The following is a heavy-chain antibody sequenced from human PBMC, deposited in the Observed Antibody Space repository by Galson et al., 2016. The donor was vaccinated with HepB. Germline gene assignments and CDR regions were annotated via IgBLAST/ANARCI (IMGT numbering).Heavy chain of an antibody. CDR1: GFTFSSYG. CDR2: IWYDGSNK. CDR3: AKDFGRFCDSGSCFPLDC. J-gene: IGHJ4*02. V-gene: IGHV3-33*06. Sequence: SLRLSCAASGFTFSSYGMHWVRQAPGKGLEWVAVIWYDGSNKYYIDSVKGRFTISRDNSRDTLYLQMNSLRTEDTAVFYCAKDFGRFCDSGSCFPLDCWGPGTLVSVSS. D-gene: IGHD2-15*01.